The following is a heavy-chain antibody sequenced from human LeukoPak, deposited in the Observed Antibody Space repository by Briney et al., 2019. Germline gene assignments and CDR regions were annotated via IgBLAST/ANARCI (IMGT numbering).Heavy chain of an antibody. CDR3: AKTIYDILTGYKFDY. D-gene: IGHD3-9*01. Sequence: GGSLRLSCAASGFTFSSYGMSWVRQAPGKGLEWVSAISGSGGSTYYADSVKGRFTISRDNSKNTLYLQMNSLRAEDTAVYYSAKTIYDILTGYKFDYWGQGTLVTVSS. CDR2: ISGSGGST. V-gene: IGHV3-23*01. CDR1: GFTFSSYG. J-gene: IGHJ4*02.